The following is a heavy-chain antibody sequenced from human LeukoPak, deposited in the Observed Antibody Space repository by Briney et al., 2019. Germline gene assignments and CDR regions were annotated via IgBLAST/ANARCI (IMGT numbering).Heavy chain of an antibody. CDR1: GYTFTDYY. V-gene: IGHV1-2*02. D-gene: IGHD2-15*01. J-gene: IGHJ4*02. CDR2: VNPNNGGT. CDR3: ARASYCSDGSCYSDY. Sequence: ASVKVSCKASGYTFTDYYTHWVRQAPGQGLEWMGWVNPNNGGTNYAQKFQGRVTMTTDTSVSTAYMELRSLKSDDTAVYYCARASYCSDGSCYSDYWGQGTLVTVSS.